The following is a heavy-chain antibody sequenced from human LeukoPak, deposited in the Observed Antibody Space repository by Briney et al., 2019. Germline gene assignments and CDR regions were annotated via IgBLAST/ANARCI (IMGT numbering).Heavy chain of an antibody. Sequence: SQTLSLTCTVSGGSISSGSNYWNCIRQPAGKGLEWIGRIYTSESTNYNPSLKSRVTISVDTSKNQFSLKLSSVTAADTAVYYCARGDLRFFYYMDVWGKGTTVTVSS. V-gene: IGHV4-61*02. CDR2: IYTSEST. CDR1: GGSISSGSNY. J-gene: IGHJ6*03. CDR3: ARGDLRFFYYMDV. D-gene: IGHD4-17*01.